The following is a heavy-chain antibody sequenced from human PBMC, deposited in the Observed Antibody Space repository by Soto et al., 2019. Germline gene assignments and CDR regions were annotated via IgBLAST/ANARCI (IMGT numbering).Heavy chain of an antibody. J-gene: IGHJ4*02. D-gene: IGHD3-10*01. CDR1: GGTFSSYT. CDR3: ASYYYGSGSYYTYYFDY. V-gene: IGHV1-69*02. Sequence: QVQLVQSGAEVKKPGSSVKVSCKASGGTFSSYTISWVRQAPGQGLEWMGRIIPILGIANYAQKFQGRVTMTADKSTSTAYRELSSLRSEDTAVYYCASYYYGSGSYYTYYFDYWGQGTLVTVSS. CDR2: IIPILGIA.